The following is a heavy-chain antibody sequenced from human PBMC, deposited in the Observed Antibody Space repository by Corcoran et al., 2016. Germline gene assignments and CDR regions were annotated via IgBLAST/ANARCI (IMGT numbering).Heavy chain of an antibody. D-gene: IGHD3-10*01. V-gene: IGHV3-15*07. Sequence: EVQLVESGGGLVKPGGSLRLSCAASGFTFSNAWMNWVRQAPGKGLEWVGRIKSKTDGGTTDYAAPVKGRVTISRDDSKNTQYLQMNSLKSEDTAVYYCTTHTYGAGSYYVVEFDYWGQGTLVTVSS. CDR3: TTHTYGAGSYYVVEFDY. J-gene: IGHJ4*02. CDR2: IKSKTDGGTT. CDR1: GFTFSNAW.